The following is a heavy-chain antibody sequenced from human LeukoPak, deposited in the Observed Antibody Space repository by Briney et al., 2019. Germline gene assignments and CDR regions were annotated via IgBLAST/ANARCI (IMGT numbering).Heavy chain of an antibody. CDR1: GFTFDDYG. J-gene: IGHJ4*02. V-gene: IGHV3-20*04. CDR2: INWNGGST. CDR3: ARVSGYNWKEGYFDY. D-gene: IGHD1-20*01. Sequence: GGSLRLSCAASGFTFDDYGMSWVRQAPGKGLERVSGINWNGGSTGYADSVKGRFTISRDNAKNSLYLQMNSLRAEDTAVYYCARVSGYNWKEGYFDYWGQGTLVTVSS.